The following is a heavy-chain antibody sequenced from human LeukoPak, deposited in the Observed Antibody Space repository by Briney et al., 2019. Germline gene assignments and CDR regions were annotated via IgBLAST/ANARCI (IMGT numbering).Heavy chain of an antibody. Sequence: GGSLRLSCSASGFTFSSYGMHWVRQAPGKGLEWVAVISYDGSNKYYADSVKGRFTISRDNSKNTLYLQMNSLRAEDTAVYYCAKSWATVAYYYYGMDVWGQGTTVTVSS. CDR1: GFTFSSYG. V-gene: IGHV3-30*18. D-gene: IGHD4-17*01. J-gene: IGHJ6*02. CDR2: ISYDGSNK. CDR3: AKSWATVAYYYYGMDV.